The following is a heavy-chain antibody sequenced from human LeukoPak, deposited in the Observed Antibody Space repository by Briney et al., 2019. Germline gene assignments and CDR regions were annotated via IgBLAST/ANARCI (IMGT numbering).Heavy chain of an antibody. J-gene: IGHJ4*02. CDR2: ISYDGSNK. CDR1: GFTFSSYA. Sequence: PGGSLRLSCAASGFTFSSYAMHWVRQAPGKGLEWVAVISYDGSNKYYADSVKGRFTISRDNSKNTLYLQMNSLRAEDTAVYYCARSRNYVDTAMVTGYFDYWGQGTLVTVSS. CDR3: ARSRNYVDTAMVTGYFDY. D-gene: IGHD5-18*01. V-gene: IGHV3-30-3*01.